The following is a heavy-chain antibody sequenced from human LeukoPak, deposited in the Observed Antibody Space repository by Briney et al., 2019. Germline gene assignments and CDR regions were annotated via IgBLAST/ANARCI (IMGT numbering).Heavy chain of an antibody. V-gene: IGHV3-66*02. CDR1: GFTVSSNY. CDR3: ARDRAGDYADY. J-gene: IGHJ4*02. CDR2: IYSGGST. Sequence: PGGSLRLSCAASGFTVSSNYMSWVRQAPGKGLEWVSVIYSGGSTYYADSVKGRFTISRDNSKNTLYLQMNSLRAEDTAVYYCARDRAGDYADYWGQGTLVTVPS. D-gene: IGHD3-10*01.